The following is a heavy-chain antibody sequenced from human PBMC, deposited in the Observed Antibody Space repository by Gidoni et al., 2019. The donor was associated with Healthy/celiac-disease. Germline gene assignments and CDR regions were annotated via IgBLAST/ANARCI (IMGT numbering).Heavy chain of an antibody. CDR3: AKQSGITMVRGVIFVY. V-gene: IGHV3-23*01. J-gene: IGHJ4*02. CDR1: GFTFSSYA. D-gene: IGHD3-10*01. Sequence: EVQLLESGGGLVQPGGSLSLSCAASGFTFSSYAMSWVRQAPGKGLEWVSAISGSGGSTYYADSVKGRFTISRDNSKNTLYLQMNSLRAEDTAVYYCAKQSGITMVRGVIFVYWGQGTLVTVSS. CDR2: ISGSGGST.